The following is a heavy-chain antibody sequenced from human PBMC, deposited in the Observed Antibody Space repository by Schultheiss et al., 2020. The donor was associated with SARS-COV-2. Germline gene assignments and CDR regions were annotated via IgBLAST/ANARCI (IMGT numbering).Heavy chain of an antibody. J-gene: IGHJ3*02. D-gene: IGHD1-26*01. V-gene: IGHV4-59*11. CDR2: IYYNGNT. CDR1: GGSLTSHY. Sequence: SETLSLTCTVSGGSLTSHYWTWIRQSPGKGLEWIGYIYYNGNTNCNPSLKSRVTMSIDTSKNQFSLKMSSVTAADTAVYYCARVPYYPGGAFDIWGQGTTVTVSS. CDR3: ARVPYYPGGAFDI.